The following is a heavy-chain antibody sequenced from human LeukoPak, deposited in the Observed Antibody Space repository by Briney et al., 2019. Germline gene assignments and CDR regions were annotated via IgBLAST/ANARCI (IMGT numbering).Heavy chain of an antibody. CDR3: VTIVPPFDS. Sequence: ASVKVSCKASGYTFTTYAMNWVRQAPGHGLEWMGWINTYTGNPTYAQGFTGRFVLSLDTSVSTAYLQVSGLKAEDTAVYYCVTIVPPFDSWGQGTLVTVSS. J-gene: IGHJ4*02. CDR1: GYTFTTYA. CDR2: INTYTGNP. D-gene: IGHD6-6*01. V-gene: IGHV7-4-1*02.